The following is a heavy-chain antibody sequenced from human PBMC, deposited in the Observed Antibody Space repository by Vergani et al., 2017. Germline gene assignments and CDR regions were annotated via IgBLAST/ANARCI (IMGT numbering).Heavy chain of an antibody. Sequence: QMQLVQSGPEVKKPGTSVKVSCKASGFTFTSSAMQWVRQARGQRLEWIGWIVVGSGNTNYSQKFQERVTITRDMSTSTAYMELSSLRSEDTAVYYFAADRLGGVLTSDAFDIWGQGTLVTVSS. CDR2: IVVGSGNT. J-gene: IGHJ4*02. CDR3: AADRLGGVLTSDAFDI. CDR1: GFTFTSSA. V-gene: IGHV1-58*02. D-gene: IGHD3-3*01.